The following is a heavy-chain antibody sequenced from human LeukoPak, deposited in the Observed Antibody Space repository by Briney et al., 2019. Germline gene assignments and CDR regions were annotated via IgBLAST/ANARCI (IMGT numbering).Heavy chain of an antibody. CDR1: GYTFIRYG. CDR3: ARLLFDTTGFYYFDY. J-gene: IGHJ4*02. V-gene: IGHV1-18*01. CDR2: VSAYNGDT. D-gene: IGHD2-21*01. Sequence: ASVKVSCKASGYTFIRYGIIWVRQAPAQGLEWMGWVSAYNGDTIYAQKLQGRVTMTTDTSTSTAYMELRGLRSDDTAVYYCARLLFDTTGFYYFDYWGQGTLVTVSS.